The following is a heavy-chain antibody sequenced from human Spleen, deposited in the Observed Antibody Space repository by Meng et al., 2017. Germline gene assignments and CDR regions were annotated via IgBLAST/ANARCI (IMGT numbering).Heavy chain of an antibody. CDR3: AKVYYDSSLVYYYGMDV. CDR2: ISGSGGST. D-gene: IGHD3-22*01. J-gene: IGHJ6*02. CDR1: GFTFSSYA. V-gene: IGHV3-23*01. Sequence: GESLKISCAASGFTFSSYAMSWVRQAPGKGLEWVSAISGSGGSTYYADSVKGRFTISRDSSKNTLYLQMNSLRAEDTAVYYCAKVYYDSSLVYYYGMDVWGQGTTVTVSS.